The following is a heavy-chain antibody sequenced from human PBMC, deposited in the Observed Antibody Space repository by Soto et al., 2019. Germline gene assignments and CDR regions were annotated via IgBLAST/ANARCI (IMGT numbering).Heavy chain of an antibody. D-gene: IGHD6-13*01. CDR3: AREGVRGIAV. Sequence: QVQLVQSGAEVKKHGASVKVSCKASGYTFTIYDINWVRQATGQGHEWMGWMNPNSGNTGYAQKFQGRVTMTRNTSIITAYMELSSLRSGDTAGYFIAREGVRGIAVWGPGPTVTVSS. J-gene: IGHJ6*02. V-gene: IGHV1-8*02. CDR2: MNPNSGNT. CDR1: GYTFTIYD.